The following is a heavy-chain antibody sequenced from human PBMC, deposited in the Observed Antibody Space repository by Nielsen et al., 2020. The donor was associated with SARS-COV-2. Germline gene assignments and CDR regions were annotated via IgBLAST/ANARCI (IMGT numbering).Heavy chain of an antibody. D-gene: IGHD2-15*01. J-gene: IGHJ3*02. Sequence: WIRQLPGKGLEWVSYISSSGSTIYYADSVKGRFTISRDNAKNSLYLQMNSLRAEDTAVYYCARDLGYCSGGSCEGAFDIWGQGTMVTVSS. CDR3: ARDLGYCSGGSCEGAFDI. CDR2: ISSSGSTI. V-gene: IGHV3-11*01.